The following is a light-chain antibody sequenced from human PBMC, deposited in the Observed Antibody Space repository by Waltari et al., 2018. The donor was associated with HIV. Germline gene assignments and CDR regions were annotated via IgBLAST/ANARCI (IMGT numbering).Light chain of an antibody. J-gene: IGKJ4*01. V-gene: IGKV1-12*01. CDR1: QSIGSS. Sequence: EIQMAQSPSSVTGSVGDRVTITCRASQSIGSSLALYQHQPGEAPKLLIFGASRLESGVPPRFVGSGSGTEFALTISSLQTEDSATYYCQQADSFPHTFGGGTKVEV. CDR3: QQADSFPHT. CDR2: GAS.